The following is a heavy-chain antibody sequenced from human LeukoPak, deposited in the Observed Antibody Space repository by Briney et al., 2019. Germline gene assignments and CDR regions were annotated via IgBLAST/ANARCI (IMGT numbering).Heavy chain of an antibody. D-gene: IGHD3-10*01. V-gene: IGHV4-59*01. CDR3: ARSTRSWFDP. Sequence: SETLSLTCTVSGASITNYYWSWIRQPPGIKRLEWIGYIYYSGSTNYNPSLKSRVTISADTSNNQFSLKLTSVTAADTAVYYCARSTRSWFDPWGQGTLVTVSS. CDR1: GASITNYY. CDR2: IYYSGST. J-gene: IGHJ5*02.